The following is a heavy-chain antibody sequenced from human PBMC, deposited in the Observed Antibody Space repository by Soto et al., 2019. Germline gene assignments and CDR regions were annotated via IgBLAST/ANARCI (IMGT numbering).Heavy chain of an antibody. D-gene: IGHD5-18*01. CDR2: ISGSGGGA. J-gene: IGHJ4*02. CDR3: ANGGLDTAVAGLDVDY. CDR1: GFMFSSYA. Sequence: EVQLLESGGGLLQPGGSLRVSCAASGFMFSSYAMSWVRQAPGKGLEWVSSISGSGGGAFYADSVKGRFTISRDNSKSTLSLQISSLRVEDTAVYYCANGGLDTAVAGLDVDYWGQGTLVTVSS. V-gene: IGHV3-23*01.